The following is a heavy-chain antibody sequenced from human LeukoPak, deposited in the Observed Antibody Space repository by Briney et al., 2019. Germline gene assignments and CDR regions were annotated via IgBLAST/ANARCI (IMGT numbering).Heavy chain of an antibody. CDR1: GYTFTSYD. J-gene: IGHJ3*02. Sequence: ASVTVSCKASGYTFTSYDINRVRQAPGQGLEWMGWMNPNSGNTGYAQKFQGRVTMTRNTSISTAYMELSSLRSEDTAVYYCARGSYSSSWYFFEHDAFDIWGQGTMVTVSS. D-gene: IGHD6-13*01. V-gene: IGHV1-8*01. CDR3: ARGSYSSSWYFFEHDAFDI. CDR2: MNPNSGNT.